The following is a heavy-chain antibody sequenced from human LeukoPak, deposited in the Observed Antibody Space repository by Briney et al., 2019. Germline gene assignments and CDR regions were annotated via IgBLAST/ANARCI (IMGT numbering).Heavy chain of an antibody. CDR2: IYSGGST. V-gene: IGHV3-66*01. CDR1: GFTFSDYY. J-gene: IGHJ4*02. D-gene: IGHD4-17*01. CDR3: ARADPATTVTTDY. Sequence: GGSLRLSCAASGFTFSDYYMSWVRQAPGKGLEWVSVIYSGGSTYYADSVKGRFTISRDNSKNTLYLQMNSLRAEDTAVYYCARADPATTVTTDYWGQGTLVTVSS.